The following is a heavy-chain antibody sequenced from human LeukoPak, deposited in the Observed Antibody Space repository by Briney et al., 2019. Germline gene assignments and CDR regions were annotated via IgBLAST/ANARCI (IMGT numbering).Heavy chain of an antibody. D-gene: IGHD5-18*01. Sequence: AGGSLRLSCAASGFTFSSYAMSWVRQAPGKGLEWVSAISGSGGSTYYADSVKGRFTISRDNSKNTLYLQMNSLRAEDTAVYYCAKGQLTGGYNYGYGTLDILGQGTMVTVSS. V-gene: IGHV3-23*01. CDR1: GFTFSSYA. CDR2: ISGSGGST. CDR3: AKGQLTGGYNYGYGTLDI. J-gene: IGHJ3*02.